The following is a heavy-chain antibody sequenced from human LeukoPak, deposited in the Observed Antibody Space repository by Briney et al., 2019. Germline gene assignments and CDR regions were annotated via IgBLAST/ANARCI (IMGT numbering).Heavy chain of an antibody. Sequence: ASETLSLTCTVSGGSISSSSYYWGWIRQPPGKGLEWIGSIYYSGSTYYNPSLKSRVTISVDTSKNQFSLKLSSVTAADTAVYYCASTTYYYGSGSYLDYWGQGTLVTVSS. CDR3: ASTTYYYGSGSYLDY. D-gene: IGHD3-10*01. CDR1: GGSISSSSYY. J-gene: IGHJ4*02. V-gene: IGHV4-39*01. CDR2: IYYSGST.